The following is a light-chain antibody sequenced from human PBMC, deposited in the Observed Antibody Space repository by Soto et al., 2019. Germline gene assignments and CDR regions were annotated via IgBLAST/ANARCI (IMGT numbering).Light chain of an antibody. Sequence: QSALTQPASVSGSPGQSVTISCSGTSGDVGGYDLVSWYQQHPGKVPKVLIYEVANRPSEVSIRFSGSKSGNTASLTISGLQAEDEADYYCCSYAGSDTVVFGGGTKLTVL. CDR3: CSYAGSDTVV. J-gene: IGLJ2*01. CDR2: EVA. V-gene: IGLV2-23*02. CDR1: SGDVGGYDL.